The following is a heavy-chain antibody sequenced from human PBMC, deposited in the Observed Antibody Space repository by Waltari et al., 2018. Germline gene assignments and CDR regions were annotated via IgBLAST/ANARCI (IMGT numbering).Heavy chain of an antibody. CDR3: ARGGIAVANYYGMDV. D-gene: IGHD6-19*01. CDR2: IYPGDSDT. J-gene: IGHJ6*02. Sequence: EVQLVQSGAEVKKPGESLKISCKGSGYSFTSYWIGWVRQIPGKGLEWLGIIYPGDSDTRYGPSFQGQVTISADKSISTAYLQWSSLKASDTAMYYCARGGIAVANYYGMDVWGQGTTVTVSS. V-gene: IGHV5-51*01. CDR1: GYSFTSYW.